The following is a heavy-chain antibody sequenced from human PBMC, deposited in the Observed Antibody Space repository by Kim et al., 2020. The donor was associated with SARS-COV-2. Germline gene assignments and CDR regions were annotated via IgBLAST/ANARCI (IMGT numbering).Heavy chain of an antibody. D-gene: IGHD1-26*01. Sequence: AAVKVSCKASGFSFSNYDIAWVRQAPGQGLEYMGWISAYQGNTHYAQKVQGRVTMTTDTSTRTAYMELRSLRSDERAVYYCAKSSYYGENWFDPWGQGTL. J-gene: IGHJ5*02. CDR2: ISAYQGNT. CDR1: GFSFSNYD. V-gene: IGHV1-18*01. CDR3: AKSSYYGENWFDP.